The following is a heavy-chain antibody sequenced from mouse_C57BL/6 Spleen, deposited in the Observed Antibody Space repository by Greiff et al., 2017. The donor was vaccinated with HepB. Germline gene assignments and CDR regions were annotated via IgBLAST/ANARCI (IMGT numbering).Heavy chain of an antibody. CDR3: AREGGVTRAFDY. D-gene: IGHD2-2*01. CDR1: GYSFTDYN. J-gene: IGHJ2*01. Sequence: EVKLMESGPELVKPGASVKISCKASGYSFTDYNMNWVKQSNGKSLEWIGVINPNYGTTSYNQKFKGKATLTVDQSSSTAYMQLNSLTSEDSAVYYCAREGGVTRAFDYWGQGTTLTVSS. V-gene: IGHV1-39*01. CDR2: INPNYGTT.